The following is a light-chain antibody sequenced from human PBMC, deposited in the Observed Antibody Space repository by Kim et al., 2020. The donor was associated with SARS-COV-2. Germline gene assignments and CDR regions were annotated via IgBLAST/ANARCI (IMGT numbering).Light chain of an antibody. Sequence: PGQRVTIAGSGSSSNIGSNTVNWDQQLPGTAPKLLIYSNYQRPSGVPDRFSGSKSGTSASLAISGLQSEDEADYYCAAWDDSLNGLFGGGTQLTVL. V-gene: IGLV1-44*01. CDR1: SSNIGSNT. CDR3: AAWDDSLNGL. J-gene: IGLJ2*01. CDR2: SNY.